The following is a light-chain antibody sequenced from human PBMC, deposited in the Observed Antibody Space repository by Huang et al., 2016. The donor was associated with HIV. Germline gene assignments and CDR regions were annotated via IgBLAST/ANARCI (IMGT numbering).Light chain of an antibody. V-gene: IGKV3-11*01. CDR3: QQRSIWPRT. J-gene: IGKJ2*01. Sequence: DIVLTQSPATLSLYPGESATLSCRSSQSVTTYLAWYQQKPGQAPRLLIFDATNRASGIPARFRGSGFGTDFTLTISSLEPEDFAVYYCQQRSIWPRTFGQGTKVEIK. CDR2: DAT. CDR1: QSVTTY.